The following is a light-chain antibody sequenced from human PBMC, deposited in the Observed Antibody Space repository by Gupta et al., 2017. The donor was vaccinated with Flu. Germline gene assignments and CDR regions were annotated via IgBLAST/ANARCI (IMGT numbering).Light chain of an antibody. CDR3: QQSYSTPRS. CDR1: QSVRSN. J-gene: IGKJ4*01. CDR2: AAS. V-gene: IGKV1-39*01. Sequence: GDRVTITCRTSQSVRSNLGWYQQKPGKAPGLLIYAASSLPSGVPSRFSGSGSGTEFTLTISSLQSEDFAIYFCQQSYSTPRSFGGGTQVEIK.